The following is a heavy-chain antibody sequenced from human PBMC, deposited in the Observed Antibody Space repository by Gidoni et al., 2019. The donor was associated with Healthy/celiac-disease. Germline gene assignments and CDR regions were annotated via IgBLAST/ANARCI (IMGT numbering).Heavy chain of an antibody. D-gene: IGHD3-10*01. V-gene: IGHV3-23*01. CDR3: AKAHLRHYYGSGSYYPPDYYFDY. CDR2: ISGSGGST. CDR1: GFTFSSYA. Sequence: EVQLLESGGGLVQPGGSLRLSCAASGFTFSSYAMSWVRQAPGKGLEWVSAISGSGGSTYYADSVKGRFTISRDNSKNTLYLQMNSLRAEDTAVYYCAKAHLRHYYGSGSYYPPDYYFDYWGQGTLVTVSS. J-gene: IGHJ4*02.